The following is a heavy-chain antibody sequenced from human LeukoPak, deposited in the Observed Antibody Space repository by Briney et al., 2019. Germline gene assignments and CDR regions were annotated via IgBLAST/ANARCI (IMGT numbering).Heavy chain of an antibody. CDR1: GGSISSSSYY. CDR3: ARDRSSCSGGSCTEVLDY. D-gene: IGHD2-15*01. V-gene: IGHV4-39*07. CDR2: IYYTGST. J-gene: IGHJ4*02. Sequence: SETLSLTCTVSGGSISSSSYYWGWIRQPPGKGLEWIGNIYYTGSTYYNPSLKSRVTISVDTSKNQFSLKLSSVTAADTAVYYCARDRSSCSGGSCTEVLDYWGQGTLVTVSS.